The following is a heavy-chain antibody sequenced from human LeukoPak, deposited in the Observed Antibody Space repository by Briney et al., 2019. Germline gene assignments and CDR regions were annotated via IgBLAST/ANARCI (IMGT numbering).Heavy chain of an antibody. D-gene: IGHD3-10*01. CDR1: GGTFSTYA. CDR3: ARDGSSTEFGDY. CDR2: IIPIFGTA. Sequence: SVKVSCKASGGTFSTYAISWVRQAPGQGLEWMGGIIPIFGTANYAQKFQGRVTITADESTSTAYMELSSLRSEDTAVYYCARDGSSTEFGDYWGQGTLVTVSS. V-gene: IGHV1-69*13. J-gene: IGHJ4*02.